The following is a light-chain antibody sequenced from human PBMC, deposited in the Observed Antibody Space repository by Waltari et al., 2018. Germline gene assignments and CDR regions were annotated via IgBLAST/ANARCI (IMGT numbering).Light chain of an antibody. Sequence: DVVMTQSPLSLPVPPGQPASISCRSSQSLLHSNGNTYLNWIQHKPGQPPRRLINQVSKRDSGVPDRISGSGAGTDFTLKISRVEAEDVGIYYCVQGTYWPYTFGQGTKVEIK. CDR3: VQGTYWPYT. CDR2: QVS. V-gene: IGKV2-30*02. J-gene: IGKJ2*01. CDR1: QSLLHSNGNTY.